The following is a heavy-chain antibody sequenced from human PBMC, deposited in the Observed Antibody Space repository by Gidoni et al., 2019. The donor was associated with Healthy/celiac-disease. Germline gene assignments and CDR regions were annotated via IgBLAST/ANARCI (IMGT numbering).Heavy chain of an antibody. J-gene: IGHJ4*02. CDR2: IYYSGST. CDR3: ARALSDYYDSSGYTDPNFDY. CDR1: GGSIVSGGYY. Sequence: QLQLQESCPGLVKPSQTLSLTCTVSGGSIVSGGYYWSWIRQHPGKGLEWIGYIYYSGSTYYNPSLKSRVTISVDTSKNQFSLKLSSVTAADTAVYYCARALSDYYDSSGYTDPNFDYWGQGTLVTVSS. D-gene: IGHD3-22*01. V-gene: IGHV4-31*03.